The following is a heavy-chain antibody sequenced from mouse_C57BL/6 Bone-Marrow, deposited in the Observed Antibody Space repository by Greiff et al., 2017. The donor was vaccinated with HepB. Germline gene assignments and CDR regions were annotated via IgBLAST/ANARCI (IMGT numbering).Heavy chain of an antibody. CDR1: GYTFTSYT. J-gene: IGHJ3*01. CDR3: ARDPPGFAY. Sequence: VQLMESGAELARPGASVKMSCKASGYTFTSYTMHWVKQRPGQGLEWIGYINPSSGYTKYNQKFKDKATLTADKSSSTAYMQLSSLTSEDSAVYYCARDPPGFAYWGQGTLVTVSA. CDR2: INPSSGYT. V-gene: IGHV1-4*01.